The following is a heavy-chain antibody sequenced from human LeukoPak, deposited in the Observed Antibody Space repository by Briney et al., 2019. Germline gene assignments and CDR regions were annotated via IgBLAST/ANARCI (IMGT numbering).Heavy chain of an antibody. CDR1: GGTFSSYA. D-gene: IGHD2-2*02. J-gene: IGHJ6*03. Sequence: SVKVSCKASGGTFSSYAISWVRQAPGQGLEWMVGIIPIFGTANYAQKFQGRVTITADESTSTAYMELSSLRYEDTAAYYCARVKVPAAIDYYYYMDVWGKGTTVTVSS. CDR2: IIPIFGTA. V-gene: IGHV1-69*01. CDR3: ARVKVPAAIDYYYYMDV.